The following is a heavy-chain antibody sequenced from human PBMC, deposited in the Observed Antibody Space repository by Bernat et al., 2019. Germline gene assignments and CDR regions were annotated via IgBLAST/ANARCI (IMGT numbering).Heavy chain of an antibody. Sequence: EVQLVESGGGLVQPGGSLRLSCAASGFTFSSYEMNWVHQAPGKGLEWVSYISSSGSTIYYADSVKGRFTISRDNAKNSLYLQMNSLRAEDTAVYYCARDSRSLLDPWGQGTLVTVSS. J-gene: IGHJ5*02. CDR1: GFTFSSYE. CDR3: ARDSRSLLDP. CDR2: ISSSGSTI. V-gene: IGHV3-48*03. D-gene: IGHD3-16*02.